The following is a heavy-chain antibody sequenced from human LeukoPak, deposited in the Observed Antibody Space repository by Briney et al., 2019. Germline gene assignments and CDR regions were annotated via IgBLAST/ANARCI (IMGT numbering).Heavy chain of an antibody. Sequence: SETLSLTCIVSGGSISSATYYWDWIRQPPGKGLEWIGSIYSSGDTYYNPSLKSRVTISIDTSKNQFSLRLSSVTAADTAVYFWVKHPGTSYGWGTGAFCIWGQGKMV. CDR2: IYSSGDT. CDR3: VKHPGTSYGWGTGAFCI. J-gene: IGHJ3*02. CDR1: GGSISSATYY. D-gene: IGHD3-10*01. V-gene: IGHV4-39*01.